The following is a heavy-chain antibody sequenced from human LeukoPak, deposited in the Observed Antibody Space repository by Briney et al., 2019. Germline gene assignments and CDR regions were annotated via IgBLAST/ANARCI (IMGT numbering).Heavy chain of an antibody. CDR2: INPNSGGT. CDR1: GYTFTSYD. D-gene: IGHD4-23*01. Sequence: ASVKVSCKASGYTFTSYDINWVRQATGQGLEWMGWINPNSGGTNYAQKFQGRVTMTRDTSISTAYMELSRLRSDGTAVYYCARDDDYGGKEFDYWGQGTLVTVSS. V-gene: IGHV1-2*02. CDR3: ARDDDYGGKEFDY. J-gene: IGHJ4*02.